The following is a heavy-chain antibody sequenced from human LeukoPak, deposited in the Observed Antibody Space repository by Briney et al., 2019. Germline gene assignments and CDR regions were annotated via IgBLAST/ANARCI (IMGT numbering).Heavy chain of an antibody. J-gene: IGHJ3*02. CDR3: AAVNSGSNFDGFDI. CDR2: IVVGSGNT. Sequence: TSVRVSCKASGFTFTNSAMQWVRQARGQPLEWIGWIVVGSGNTNHAQKFQERVTITRDMFTSTAYMELSSLRSEDTAVYYCAAVNSGSNFDGFDIWGQGTMVTVSS. D-gene: IGHD1-26*01. V-gene: IGHV1-58*02. CDR1: GFTFTNSA.